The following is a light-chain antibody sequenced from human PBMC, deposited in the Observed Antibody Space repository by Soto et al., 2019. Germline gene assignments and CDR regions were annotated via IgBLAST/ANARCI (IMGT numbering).Light chain of an antibody. CDR3: QQFGISPWT. CDR2: ATS. CDR1: QSVSSN. Sequence: EIIMTQFPGTLAMSPGERATLSCRASQSVSSNLAWYQQKPGQAPRLLIYATSTRATGIPDRFTGSGSVTDFTLTISRLEPEDFAVYYCQQFGISPWTFGQGTKVDIK. J-gene: IGKJ1*01. V-gene: IGKV3-20*01.